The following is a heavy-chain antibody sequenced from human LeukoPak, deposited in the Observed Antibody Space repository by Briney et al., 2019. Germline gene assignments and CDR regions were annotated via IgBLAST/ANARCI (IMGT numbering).Heavy chain of an antibody. CDR3: AKGRMVYAYYYYYGMDV. V-gene: IGHV3-9*01. CDR2: ISWDSGSI. Sequence: GGSLRLSCAASGFTFDDYAMHWVRQAPGKGLEWVSGISWDSGSIGYADSVKGRFTISRDNAKNSLYLQMNSLRAEDTALYYCAKGRMVYAYYYYYGMDVWGRGTTVTVSS. D-gene: IGHD2-8*01. CDR1: GFTFDDYA. J-gene: IGHJ6*02.